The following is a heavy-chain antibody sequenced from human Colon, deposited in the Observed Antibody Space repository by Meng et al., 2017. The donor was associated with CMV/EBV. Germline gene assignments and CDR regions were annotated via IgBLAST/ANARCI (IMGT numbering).Heavy chain of an antibody. Sequence: GESLKISCAASGFTFSSHWMHWVRQAPGKGLVSVSRINTDGSYVTYADSVKGRFTISRDNAKNTLYLQMNSLRAEDTAFYYCVTVGYYTGIPYSPFYWG. V-gene: IGHV3-74*03. CDR3: VTVGYYTGIPYSPFY. CDR1: GFTFSSHW. J-gene: IGHJ4*01. D-gene: IGHD2-8*02. CDR2: INTDGSYV.